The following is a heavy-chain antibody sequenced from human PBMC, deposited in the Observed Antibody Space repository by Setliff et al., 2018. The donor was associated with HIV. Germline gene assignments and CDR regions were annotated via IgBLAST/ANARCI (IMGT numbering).Heavy chain of an antibody. Sequence: PGGSLRLSCVGSGFPFSAYSMSWVRRAPGKRLEWIAYIYTGSNSIYYGDSVKGRFTISRDNVENSVYLQMNSLRAEDTAVYYCARREYNYVPRAFDLWGRGTMVTVSS. CDR3: ARREYNYVPRAFDL. J-gene: IGHJ3*01. CDR1: GFPFSAYS. D-gene: IGHD3-16*01. CDR2: IYTGSNSI. V-gene: IGHV3-48*01.